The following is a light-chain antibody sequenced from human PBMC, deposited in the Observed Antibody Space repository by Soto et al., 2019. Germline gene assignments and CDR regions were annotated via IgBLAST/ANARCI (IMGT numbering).Light chain of an antibody. CDR1: SSDVGTYKY. V-gene: IGLV2-14*03. CDR3: SSYTTSSNLF. J-gene: IGLJ2*01. Sequence: QSALTQPASVSASPGQSITISCTGTSSDVGTYKYVSWYQHHPGKAPKLMIYDVSNRPSGVSNRFSGSKSGNTASLIISGLQPEDEAEYYCSSYTTSSNLFFGGGTKVTVL. CDR2: DVS.